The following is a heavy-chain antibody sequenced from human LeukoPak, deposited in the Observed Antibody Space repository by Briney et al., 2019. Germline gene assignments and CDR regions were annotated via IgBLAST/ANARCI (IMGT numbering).Heavy chain of an antibody. V-gene: IGHV3-7*04. CDR2: IKQDGSEK. CDR3: AGGNGWLITN. CDR1: GFSFKDL. J-gene: IGHJ4*02. D-gene: IGHD1-14*01. Sequence: GGLRLSCAASGFSFKDLMNWVRQAPGKGPEWVAIIKQDGSEKFYVDSVKGRFTISRDNAKNSLDLQMSSLRAEDTAVYYCAGGNGWLITNWGQGTTVIVSS.